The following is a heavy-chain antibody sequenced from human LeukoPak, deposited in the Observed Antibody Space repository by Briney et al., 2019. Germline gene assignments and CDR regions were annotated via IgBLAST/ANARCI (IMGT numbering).Heavy chain of an antibody. J-gene: IGHJ5*02. Sequence: SETLSLTCAVYGGSFSGYYWSWIRQPPGKGLEWIGEINHSGSTNYNPSPKSRVTISVDTSKNQFSLKLGSVTAADTAVYYCARGYDFWSGYFWFYPWGQGTLVTVSS. V-gene: IGHV4-34*01. CDR3: ARGYDFWSGYFWFYP. CDR2: INHSGST. CDR1: GGSFSGYY. D-gene: IGHD3-3*01.